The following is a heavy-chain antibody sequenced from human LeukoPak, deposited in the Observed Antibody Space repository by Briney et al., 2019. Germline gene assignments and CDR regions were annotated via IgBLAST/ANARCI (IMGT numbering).Heavy chain of an antibody. CDR3: ARSFYFDSSRTYWYFDL. D-gene: IGHD3-22*01. V-gene: IGHV4-39*01. J-gene: IGHJ2*01. Sequence: SETLSLTCSVSGGSISSRSYCWGWVRQPPGKGLEWIGSIYYSGNTYHNPSLKRRVTISVDTSKNQFSLKLSPVTAADTAMYYCARSFYFDSSRTYWYFDLWGRGILVTVSS. CDR1: GGSISSRSYC. CDR2: IYYSGNT.